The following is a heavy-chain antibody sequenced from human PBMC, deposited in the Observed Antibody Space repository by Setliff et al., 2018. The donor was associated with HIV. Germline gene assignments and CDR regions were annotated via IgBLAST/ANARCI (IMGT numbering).Heavy chain of an antibody. CDR3: AKDGDYRNGDYDAFDI. J-gene: IGHJ3*02. V-gene: IGHV3-30*02. Sequence: GGSLRLSCAASGFSFRTYWMSWVRQAPGKGLEWVANMKYDGSNKYYADSVKGRGTISRENSKNTVDLQMNSLRTEDTAVFYCAKDGDYRNGDYDAFDIWGLGTMVTVSS. CDR2: MKYDGSNK. D-gene: IGHD4-4*01. CDR1: GFSFRTYW.